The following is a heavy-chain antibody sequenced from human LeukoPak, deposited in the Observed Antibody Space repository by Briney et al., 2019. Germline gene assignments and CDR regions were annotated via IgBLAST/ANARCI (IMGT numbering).Heavy chain of an antibody. V-gene: IGHV1-2*02. CDR2: INPNSGGT. CDR3: ARDPRIRYFVWLIDY. Sequence: ASVTVSCTASGYTFTGYYMRWVRQAPGQGLEWMGWINPNSGGTHYAQKFQGRVSMTRDTSISTAYMELSRLRSDDTAVYYCARDPRIRYFVWLIDYWGQGTLVTVSS. CDR1: GYTFTGYY. D-gene: IGHD3-9*01. J-gene: IGHJ4*02.